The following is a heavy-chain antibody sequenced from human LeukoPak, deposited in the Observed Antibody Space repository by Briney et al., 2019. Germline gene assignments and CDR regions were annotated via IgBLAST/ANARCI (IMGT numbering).Heavy chain of an antibody. CDR2: IKQDGSEK. J-gene: IGHJ4*02. V-gene: IGHV3-7*01. CDR1: GFTFSNYY. Sequence: GGSLRLSCAASGFTFSNYYMNWVRQAPGKGLEWVAYIKQDGSEKYYVDSVKGRFAISRDNAKKSLYLQMDSLRAEDTAVYYCARGIEPAAMGYWGQGTLVTVSS. D-gene: IGHD2-2*01. CDR3: ARGIEPAAMGY.